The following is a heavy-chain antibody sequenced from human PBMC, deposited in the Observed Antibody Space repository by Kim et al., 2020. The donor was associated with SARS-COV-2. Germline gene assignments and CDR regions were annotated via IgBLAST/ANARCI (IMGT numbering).Heavy chain of an antibody. CDR2: MHHRGTR. CDR3: ARVMVITDAFDI. V-gene: IGHV4-31*03. CDR1: GASIDIGGYF. J-gene: IGHJ3*02. D-gene: IGHD3-22*01. Sequence: SETLSLTCTVSGASIDIGGYFWSWIRQRPGKGLEWIGYMHHRGTRYYSASLESRVAISVDTSKNQFSLTLRSVTAADTAVYFCARVMVITDAFDIWGQG.